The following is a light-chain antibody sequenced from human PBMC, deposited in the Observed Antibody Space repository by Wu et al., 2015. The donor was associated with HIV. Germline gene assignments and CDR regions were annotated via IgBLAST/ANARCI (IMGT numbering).Light chain of an antibody. Sequence: EVVMTQSPATLSVSPGERATLSCRASQSVSNNLAWYQQKPGQAPRLLIYGASTRAPGIPARFSGSGSGTEFTLTISSLQSEDFAVYRCQQYNWWLTFGGGTKGGDQT. J-gene: IGKJ4*01. V-gene: IGKV3-15*01. CDR3: QQYNWWLT. CDR1: QSVSNN. CDR2: GAS.